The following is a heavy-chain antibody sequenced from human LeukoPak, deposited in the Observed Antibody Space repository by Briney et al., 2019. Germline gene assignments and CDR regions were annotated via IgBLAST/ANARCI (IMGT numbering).Heavy chain of an antibody. J-gene: IGHJ6*04. V-gene: IGHV3-43D*04. CDR3: AKGQLGYYGVDV. CDR2: ISWDGGST. D-gene: IGHD6-13*01. CDR1: GFTFDDYA. Sequence: GGSLRLSCAASGFTFDDYAMHWVRQAPGEGLEWVSLISWDGGSTYYADSVKGRFTISRDNSKNSLYLQMNSLRDEDSALYYCAKGQLGYYGVDVWGKGTTVTVSS.